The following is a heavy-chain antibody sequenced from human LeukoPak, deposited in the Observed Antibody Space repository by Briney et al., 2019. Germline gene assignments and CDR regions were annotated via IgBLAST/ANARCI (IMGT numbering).Heavy chain of an antibody. CDR2: IRSKANSYAT. CDR3: TRESYVSGSFGPFV. D-gene: IGHD3-10*01. CDR1: GFTFSGSA. J-gene: IGHJ6*02. V-gene: IGHV3-73*01. Sequence: PGGSLRLSCAASGFTFSGSAMHWVRQASGKGLEWVGLIRSKANSYATAYAASVKGRFTISRDDSKNTAYLQINSLKTEDTAVYYCTRESYVSGSFGPFVWGQGTTVTVS.